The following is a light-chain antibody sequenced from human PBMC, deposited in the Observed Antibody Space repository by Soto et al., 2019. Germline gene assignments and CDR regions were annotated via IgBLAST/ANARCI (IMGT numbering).Light chain of an antibody. CDR2: AAS. CDR1: QSLSSTY. V-gene: IGKV3-20*01. Sequence: EVVLTQSPGTLSLSPGERATLSCRASQSLSSTYLAWYQQKPGQAPRLLIYAASSRASGIPDRFSGSGSGTDFTLTISSVQAEDVALYYCQQYYSSPLTFGQGTKVEI. J-gene: IGKJ1*01. CDR3: QQYYSSPLT.